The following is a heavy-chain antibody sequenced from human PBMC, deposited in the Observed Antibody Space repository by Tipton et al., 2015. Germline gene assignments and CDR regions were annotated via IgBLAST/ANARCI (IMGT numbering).Heavy chain of an antibody. CDR1: GFTVSSNY. V-gene: IGHV3-53*01. D-gene: IGHD2-8*01. J-gene: IGHJ3*02. CDR3: ARDMYGGTDAFDI. Sequence: SLRLSCVVSGFTVSSNYMSWVRQAPGKGLEWVSVIYSGGSTYYADSVKGRFTISRDNSKNTLYLQMNSLRAEDTAVYYCARDMYGGTDAFDIWGQGTMVTVSS. CDR2: IYSGGST.